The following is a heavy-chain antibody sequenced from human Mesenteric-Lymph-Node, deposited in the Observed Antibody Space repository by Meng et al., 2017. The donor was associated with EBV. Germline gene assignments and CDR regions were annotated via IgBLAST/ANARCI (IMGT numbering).Heavy chain of an antibody. D-gene: IGHD5-18*01. CDR1: GGSVSSDSYF. CDR3: VRCRGLPTTPDY. V-gene: IGHV4-61*01. J-gene: IGHJ4*02. CDR2: VYYTGST. Sequence: QESGPGLVRPVEPLSLTCTVSGGSVSSDSYFWRWIRQPPGKGLEWIGYVYYTGSTSYNSSLQSRVTISLDTSKNQFSLKLSSVIAADTAVYYCVRCRGLPTTPDYWGQGTLVTVSS.